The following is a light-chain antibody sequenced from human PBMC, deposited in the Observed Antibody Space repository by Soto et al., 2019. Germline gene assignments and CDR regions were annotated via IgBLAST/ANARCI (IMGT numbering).Light chain of an antibody. CDR1: QTISHL. V-gene: IGKV1-5*01. Sequence: DIQMTQSPSTLSASVGDRVTITCRASQTISHLLAWYQQKPGKAPKLPIYDASNLESGVPSRFSGSGSGTEFTLTISSLQPDDFGTYYCQHYNNYSPWTFGQGTKVDIK. CDR3: QHYNNYSPWT. CDR2: DAS. J-gene: IGKJ1*01.